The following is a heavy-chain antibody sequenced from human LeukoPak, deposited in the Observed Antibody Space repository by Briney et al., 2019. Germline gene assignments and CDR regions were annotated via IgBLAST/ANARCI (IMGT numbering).Heavy chain of an antibody. Sequence: ASVKVSCKASGYTFTSYYMHWVRQAPGQGLEWMGIINPSGGSTSYAQKFQGRVTMTRDPSTSTVYMELSSLRPEDTAVYYCASTPRGGSYSDWGQGTLVTVSS. CDR2: INPSGGST. J-gene: IGHJ4*02. V-gene: IGHV1-46*01. CDR3: ASTPRGGSYSD. D-gene: IGHD1-26*01. CDR1: GYTFTSYY.